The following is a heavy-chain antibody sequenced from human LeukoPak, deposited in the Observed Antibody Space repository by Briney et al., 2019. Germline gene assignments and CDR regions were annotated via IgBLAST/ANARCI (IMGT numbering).Heavy chain of an antibody. J-gene: IGHJ4*02. CDR3: AVTVDTAMVTDY. CDR1: GGSISSGGYS. Sequence: SQTLSLTCAVSGGSISSGGYSWSWIRQPPGKGLEWIGYIYYSGSTYYNPSLKSRVTISVDTSKNQFSLKLSSVTAADTAVYYCAVTVDTAMVTDYWGQGTLVTVSS. V-gene: IGHV4-30-4*07. D-gene: IGHD5-18*01. CDR2: IYYSGST.